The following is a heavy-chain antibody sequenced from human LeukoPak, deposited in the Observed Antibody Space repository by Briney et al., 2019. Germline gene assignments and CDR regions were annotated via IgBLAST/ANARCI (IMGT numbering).Heavy chain of an antibody. CDR3: ARDLWSRYGPGGYNWFDP. CDR2: IYYSGST. V-gene: IGHV4-59*12. CDR1: GGSMIDYY. D-gene: IGHD3-10*01. J-gene: IGHJ5*02. Sequence: SETLSLTCTVSGGSMIDYYWSWIRQPPGKGLEWIGYIYYSGSTYYNPSLKSRVTISVDTPKNQFSLKLSSVTAADTAVYYCARDLWSRYGPGGYNWFDPWGQGTLVTVSS.